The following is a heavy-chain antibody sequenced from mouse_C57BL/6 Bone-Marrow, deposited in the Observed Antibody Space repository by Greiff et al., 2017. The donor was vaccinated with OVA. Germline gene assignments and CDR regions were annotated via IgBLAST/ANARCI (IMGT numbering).Heavy chain of an antibody. CDR2: SRNKANDYTT. D-gene: IGHD1-1*01. Sequence: EVKVVESGGGLVQSGRSLRLSCATSGFTFSDFYMEWVRQAPGKGLEWIAASRNKANDYTTEYSASVKGRFIVSRDTSQSILYLQMNALRAEDTAIYYCARDANYGGYFDVWGTGTTVTVSS. CDR3: ARDANYGGYFDV. CDR1: GFTFSDFY. J-gene: IGHJ1*03. V-gene: IGHV7-1*01.